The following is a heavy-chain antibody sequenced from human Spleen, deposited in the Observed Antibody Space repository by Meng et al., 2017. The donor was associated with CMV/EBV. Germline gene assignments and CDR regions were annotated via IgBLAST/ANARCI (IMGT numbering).Heavy chain of an antibody. CDR1: GFTFSSYA. Sequence: GGSLRLSCAASGFTFSSYAMHWVRQAPGKGLEWVAVISYDGSNKYYADSVKGRFTISRDNSKNTLYLQMNSLRAEDTAVYYCARDSEATVTTSYYYYGMDVWGQGTTVTVSS. CDR2: ISYDGSNK. V-gene: IGHV3-30-3*01. D-gene: IGHD4-17*01. CDR3: ARDSEATVTTSYYYYGMDV. J-gene: IGHJ6*02.